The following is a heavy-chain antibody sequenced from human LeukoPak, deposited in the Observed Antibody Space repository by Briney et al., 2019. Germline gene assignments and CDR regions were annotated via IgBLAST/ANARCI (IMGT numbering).Heavy chain of an antibody. CDR2: INQDGIEK. J-gene: IGHJ3*01. D-gene: IGHD5-24*01. CDR3: ARGFDGYYGFDL. V-gene: IGHV3-7*05. Sequence: TGGSLRLSCAASGFTFTTYWMSWVRQAPGKGLEGVANINQDGIEKYYVASVRGRLTIPRDNAKNSIYVQMNSLRAEDAAVYYCARGFDGYYGFDLWGQGTMVTVSS. CDR1: GFTFTTYW.